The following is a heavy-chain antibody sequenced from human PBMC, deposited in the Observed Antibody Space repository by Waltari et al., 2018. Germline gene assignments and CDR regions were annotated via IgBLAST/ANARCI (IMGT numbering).Heavy chain of an antibody. CDR1: GFSFSTYA. D-gene: IGHD6-13*01. J-gene: IGHJ4*02. V-gene: IGHV3-30*04. CDR3: ARGLYSARWQFDY. Sequence: QVQVVESGGGVVQSGRSLRLSCATSGFSFSTYAMHWVRQAPGKGLEWVACISYDENDKHYADSVKGRFTISRDNSKNTLYLQMNSLGAEDTALYHCARGLYSARWQFDYWGQGTLVTVSS. CDR2: ISYDENDK.